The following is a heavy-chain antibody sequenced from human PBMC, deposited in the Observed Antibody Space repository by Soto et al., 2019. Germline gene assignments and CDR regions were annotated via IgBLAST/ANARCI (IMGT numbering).Heavy chain of an antibody. Sequence: GESLKISCKGSGYSFTSYWIGWVRQMPGKGLEWMGIIYPGDSDTRYSPSFQGQVTISADRSISTAYLQWSSLKASDTAMYYCARQEALGADYYYYGMDVWSQGTTVTVSS. CDR3: ARQEALGADYYYYGMDV. D-gene: IGHD1-26*01. CDR1: GYSFTSYW. J-gene: IGHJ6*02. V-gene: IGHV5-51*01. CDR2: IYPGDSDT.